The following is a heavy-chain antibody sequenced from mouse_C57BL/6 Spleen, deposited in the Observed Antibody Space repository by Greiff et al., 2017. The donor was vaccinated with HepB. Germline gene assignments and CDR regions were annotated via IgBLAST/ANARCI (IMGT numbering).Heavy chain of an antibody. Sequence: VQLQQSGAELVKPGASVKLSCKASGYTFTEYTIHWVKQRSGQGLEWIGWFYPGSGSIKYNEKFKDKATLTADKSSSTVYMELSRLTSEDSAVYFCAIHENYGSSPHWYFDVWGTGTTVTVSS. D-gene: IGHD1-1*01. V-gene: IGHV1-62-2*01. J-gene: IGHJ1*03. CDR3: AIHENYGSSPHWYFDV. CDR1: GYTFTEYT. CDR2: FYPGSGSI.